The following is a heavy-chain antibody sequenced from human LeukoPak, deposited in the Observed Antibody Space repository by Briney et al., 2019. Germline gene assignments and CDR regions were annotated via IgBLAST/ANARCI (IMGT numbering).Heavy chain of an antibody. CDR3: AKPPSSSWYPAYSYGMDV. Sequence: GGSLRLSCAASGFTFSSYAMSWVRQAPGKGVEWGSGISGSGGSSYYADSVKGGFTIYRDNSKNTLYLQMNSLRAEDTAVYYCAKPPSSSWYPAYSYGMDVWGQGTTVTVSS. D-gene: IGHD6-13*01. V-gene: IGHV3-23*01. J-gene: IGHJ6*02. CDR2: ISGSGGSS. CDR1: GFTFSSYA.